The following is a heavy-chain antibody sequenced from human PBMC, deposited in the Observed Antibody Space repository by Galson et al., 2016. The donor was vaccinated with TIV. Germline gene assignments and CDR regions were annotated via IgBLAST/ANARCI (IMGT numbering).Heavy chain of an antibody. CDR3: IRDLGRLRDF. V-gene: IGHV1-46*03. D-gene: IGHD7-27*01. J-gene: IGHJ4*02. CDR2: IDPTYGGT. Sequence: SVKVSCKASGNIFTRDYVHWVRQVPGQGLEWMGVIDPTYGGTTFAQKFQALVTMTRDTSTSTVYMEVSGLKSDDTAVYYCIRDLGRLRDFWGQGTLVTVSS. CDR1: GNIFTRDY.